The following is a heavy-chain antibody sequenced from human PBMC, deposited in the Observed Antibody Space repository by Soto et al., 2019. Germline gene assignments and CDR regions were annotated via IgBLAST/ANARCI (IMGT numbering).Heavy chain of an antibody. CDR3: ARGKGNNWNYIWFES. V-gene: IGHV3-30*03. J-gene: IGHJ5*01. CDR2: VSYEGNDK. D-gene: IGHD1-7*01. Sequence: GSLRLSCAASGFTFSNYGMHWVRQAPGKGLEWVAGVSYEGNDKDYADSVKGRLTISRDNSKNTLNLQMNSLRVEDTAVYYCARGKGNNWNYIWFESWGQGTLVTVSS. CDR1: GFTFSNYG.